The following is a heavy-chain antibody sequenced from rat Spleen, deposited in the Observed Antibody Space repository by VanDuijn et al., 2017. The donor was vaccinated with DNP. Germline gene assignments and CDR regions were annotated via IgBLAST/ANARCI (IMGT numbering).Heavy chain of an antibody. Sequence: QVQLKESGPGLVQPSQTLSLTCTVSGLSLTSNSVSWFRQPPGKGLEWLGVIWKHGATRYNSALKSRLSFSTATSKSQVFLKFNILQTEDTATYYCASTLVNYGTYGYYAMDAWGQGTSVTVSS. J-gene: IGHJ4*01. CDR3: ASTLVNYGTYGYYAMDA. V-gene: IGHV2-47*01. D-gene: IGHD1-3*01. CDR1: GLSLTSNS. CDR2: IWKHGAT.